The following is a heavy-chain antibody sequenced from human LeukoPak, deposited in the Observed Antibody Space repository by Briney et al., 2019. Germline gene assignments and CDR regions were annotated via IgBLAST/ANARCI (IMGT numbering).Heavy chain of an antibody. D-gene: IGHD3-10*01. CDR3: TREGPPILLWFGELPPPFDY. J-gene: IGHJ4*02. CDR1: GFTFGDYA. CDR2: IRSKAYGGTT. Sequence: GGSLRLSCTASGFTFGDYAMSWFRQAPGKGLEWVGFIRSKAYGGTTEYAASVKGRFTISRDDSKSIAYLQMNSLKTEDTAVYYCTREGPPILLWFGELPPPFDYWGQGTLVTVSS. V-gene: IGHV3-49*03.